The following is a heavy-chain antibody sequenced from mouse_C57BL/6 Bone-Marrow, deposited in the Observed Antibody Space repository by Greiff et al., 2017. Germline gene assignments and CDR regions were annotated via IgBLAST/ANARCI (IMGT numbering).Heavy chain of an antibody. Sequence: QVQLQQSGPGLVQPSQSLSITCTVSGFSLTSYGVHWVRQSPGKGLEWLGVIWSGGSTDYNAAFISRLSISKDNSKSQVFFKMNSLQADDTAIYYCAREGLLLYRYFDVWGTGTTVTVSS. V-gene: IGHV2-2*01. CDR3: AREGLLLYRYFDV. D-gene: IGHD1-1*01. J-gene: IGHJ1*03. CDR2: IWSGGST. CDR1: GFSLTSYG.